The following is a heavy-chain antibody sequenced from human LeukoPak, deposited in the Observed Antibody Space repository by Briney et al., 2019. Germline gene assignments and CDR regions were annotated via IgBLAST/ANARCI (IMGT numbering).Heavy chain of an antibody. J-gene: IGHJ4*02. Sequence: GGSLRLSCAASGVIVSSHYMSWVRQAPGKGLEWVSVIYSGGSTYYADSVKGRFTISRDSSKNTLYLQMNSLRAEDTAVYYCVISPNTYYFDYWGQGTLVTVSS. D-gene: IGHD2-2*02. CDR1: GVIVSSHY. CDR3: VISPNTYYFDY. V-gene: IGHV3-53*01. CDR2: IYSGGST.